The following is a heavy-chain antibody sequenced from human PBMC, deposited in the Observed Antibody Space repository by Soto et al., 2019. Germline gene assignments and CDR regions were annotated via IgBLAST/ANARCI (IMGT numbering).Heavy chain of an antibody. CDR3: ARRGALTSYYYGYYFDY. Sequence: ASVKVSCEASGYTFPRYAMNWVRQAPGQSPEWMGWINPGNGNTKYSQRFQGRVTITRDTSASTAYMELSSLTSEETAVYYCARRGALTSYYYGYYFDYWGQVTLLTVSS. CDR1: GYTFPRYA. J-gene: IGHJ4*02. V-gene: IGHV1-3*01. D-gene: IGHD3-9*01. CDR2: INPGNGNT.